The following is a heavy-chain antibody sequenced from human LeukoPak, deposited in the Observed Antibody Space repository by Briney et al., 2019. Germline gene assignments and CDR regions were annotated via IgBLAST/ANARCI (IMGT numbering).Heavy chain of an antibody. Sequence: SETLSLTCAVYGGSFSGYYWSWIRQPPGKGLEWIGEINHSGSTNYNPALRSRVTISVDTSKNQFSLKLSSVTAADTAVYYCARHKNWFDPRGQGTLVTVSS. V-gene: IGHV4-34*01. CDR1: GGSFSGYY. CDR2: INHSGST. CDR3: ARHKNWFDP. J-gene: IGHJ5*02.